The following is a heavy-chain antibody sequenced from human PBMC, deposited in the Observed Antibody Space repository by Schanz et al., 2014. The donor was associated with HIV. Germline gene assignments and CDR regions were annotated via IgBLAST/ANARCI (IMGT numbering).Heavy chain of an antibody. CDR1: GFTFSTYG. D-gene: IGHD3-22*01. Sequence: QVQLVESGGGVVQPGRSLRLSCAASGFTFSTYGMHWVRQAPGKGLEWVAFISDDGSNKYYADSVKGRFTISRDNSKNTLFLQMNSLRAEDTAIYYCTGGLYYDSIPFDPWGQGTLVTVSS. J-gene: IGHJ5*02. CDR2: ISDDGSNK. CDR3: TGGLYYDSIPFDP. V-gene: IGHV3-30*03.